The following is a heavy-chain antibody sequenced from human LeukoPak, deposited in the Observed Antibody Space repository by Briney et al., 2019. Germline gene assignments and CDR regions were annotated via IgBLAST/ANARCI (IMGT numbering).Heavy chain of an antibody. CDR1: GFTFSSYD. CDR3: ARGRGYSYVWDY. V-gene: IGHV3-13*01. J-gene: IGHJ4*02. D-gene: IGHD5-18*01. CDR2: IGTAGDT. Sequence: PGGSLRLSCAASGFTFSSYDMHWVRQATGKGLEWVSAIGTAGDTYYPGSVKGRFTISRENAKNSLYLQMNSLRAGDTAVYYCARGRGYSYVWDYWGQGTLVTVSS.